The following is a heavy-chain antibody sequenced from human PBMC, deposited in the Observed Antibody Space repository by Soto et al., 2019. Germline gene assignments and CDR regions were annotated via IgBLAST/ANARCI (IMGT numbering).Heavy chain of an antibody. CDR1: GFTFSSYS. V-gene: IGHV3-48*01. Sequence: EVKLVESGGGLAQPGGSLRLSCAASGFTFSSYSMNWVRQAPGKGLEWGSYIDSRTTTIYYADSVKGRFSISRDNAQXXXXXXXXXXXXXXXXXXXXXXXXXXXXXXXXXXXXXXDYSYYFDMDVWGQGATVTVSS. CDR2: IDSRTTTI. CDR3: XXXXXXXXXXXXXXXXXXDYSYYFDMDV. J-gene: IGHJ6*02.